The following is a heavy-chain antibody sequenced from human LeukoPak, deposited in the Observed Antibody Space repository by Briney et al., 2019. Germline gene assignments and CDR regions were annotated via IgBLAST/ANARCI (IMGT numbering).Heavy chain of an antibody. CDR2: IYCSGST. CDR3: ARGRYDFWSGYPTNWFDP. J-gene: IGHJ5*02. CDR1: GGSISSSSYY. D-gene: IGHD3-3*01. V-gene: IGHV4-39*01. Sequence: SETLSLTCTVSGGSISSSSYYWGWIRQPPGKGLEWIGSIYCSGSTYYNPSLKSRVTISVDTSKNQFSLKLSSVTAADTAVYYCARGRYDFWSGYPTNWFDPWGQGTLVTVSS.